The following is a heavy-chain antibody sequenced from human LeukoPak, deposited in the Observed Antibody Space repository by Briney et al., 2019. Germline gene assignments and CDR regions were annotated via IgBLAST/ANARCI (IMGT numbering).Heavy chain of an antibody. CDR2: IYYSGST. CDR1: GGSISSYY. V-gene: IGHV4-59*01. Sequence: SETLSLTCTVSGGSISSYYWSWIRQPPGKGLEWIGYIYYSGSTNYNPSLKSRVTISVDTSKNQFSLKLSSVTAADTAVYYCASSPRSFYGDYASGYFDYWGQGTLVTVSS. D-gene: IGHD4-17*01. J-gene: IGHJ4*02. CDR3: ASSPRSFYGDYASGYFDY.